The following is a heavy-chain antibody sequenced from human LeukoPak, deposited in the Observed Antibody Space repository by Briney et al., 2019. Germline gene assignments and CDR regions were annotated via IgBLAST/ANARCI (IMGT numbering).Heavy chain of an antibody. D-gene: IGHD3-3*01. CDR1: GASLSGNTDY. CDR2: IFTSGST. CDR3: SRGPFGSA. J-gene: IGHJ3*01. Sequence: SETLSLTCTVSGASLSGNTDYYNWVRQPAGKGLEWIGRIFTSGSTYYNPSLKSRVTVSLDRSRNQVSLNLDSVTAADTALYYCSRGPFGSAWGQGTMVTVSS. V-gene: IGHV4-61*02.